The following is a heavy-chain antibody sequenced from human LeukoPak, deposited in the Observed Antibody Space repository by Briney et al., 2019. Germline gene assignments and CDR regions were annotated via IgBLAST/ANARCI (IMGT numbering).Heavy chain of an antibody. J-gene: IGHJ4*02. CDR3: ARELYPYSSDYDY. Sequence: GGSLRLSCGASGFILSDYEVNWVRQAPGKGLEWIAYIDTSGNSKYHADSLKGRFTVSRDNAKNSVFLQVDSLRAEDTAVYYCARELYPYSSDYDYWGQGTLVTVSS. V-gene: IGHV3-48*03. CDR1: GFILSDYE. D-gene: IGHD6-19*01. CDR2: IDTSGNSK.